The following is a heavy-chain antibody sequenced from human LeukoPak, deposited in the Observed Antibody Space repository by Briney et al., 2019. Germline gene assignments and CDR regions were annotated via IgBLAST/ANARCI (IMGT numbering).Heavy chain of an antibody. D-gene: IGHD3-10*01. CDR3: ARVRGRVFDY. CDR1: GGSISSYY. Sequence: SETLSLTCTVSGGSISSYYWSWIRQPPGKGLEWIGYIYYSGSTNYNPSLKSRVTISVDTSKNQFSLKLSSVTAADTAVYYCARVRGRVFDYWGQGTLVTVSS. CDR2: IYYSGST. J-gene: IGHJ4*02. V-gene: IGHV4-59*12.